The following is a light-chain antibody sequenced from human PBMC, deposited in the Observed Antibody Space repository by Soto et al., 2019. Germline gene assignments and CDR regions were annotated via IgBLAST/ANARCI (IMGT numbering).Light chain of an antibody. J-gene: IGLJ2*01. CDR3: SSYTNRTTVI. V-gene: IGLV2-18*02. Sequence: QSALTQPPSVSGSPGHSVTISCTGTSSDVGSYNRFSWYQQSPGRAPKLMIYEVSNRPSGVPDRFSGSKSGNTASLTISGLQAEDGADYYCSSYTNRTTVIFGGGTKVTVL. CDR1: SSDVGSYNR. CDR2: EVS.